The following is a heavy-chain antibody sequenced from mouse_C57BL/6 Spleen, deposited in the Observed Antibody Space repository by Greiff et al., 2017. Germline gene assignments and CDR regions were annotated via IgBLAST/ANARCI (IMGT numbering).Heavy chain of an antibody. CDR1: GYTFTSYW. CDR2: IDPNRGGN. V-gene: IGHV1-72*01. CDR3: AILSPVLDLLYFDY. J-gene: IGHJ2*01. Sequence: QVQLQQPGAELVKPGASVKLSCKASGYTFTSYWMHWVKQRPGRGLEWIGRIDPNRGGNKYNEKFKSKATLTVDKHASTAYMQLSSLTSEDSAVYCCAILSPVLDLLYFDYWGQGTTLTVSS. D-gene: IGHD1-1*01.